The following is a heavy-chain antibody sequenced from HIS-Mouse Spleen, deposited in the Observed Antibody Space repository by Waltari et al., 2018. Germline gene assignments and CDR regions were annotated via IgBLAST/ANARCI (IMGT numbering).Heavy chain of an antibody. D-gene: IGHD6-19*01. CDR1: GFTFSSDG. V-gene: IGHV3-30*18. Sequence: QVQLVESGGGVVQPGGSVRLACAASGFTFSSDGMHGVRQAPGRGLEWVAVISYDGSNKYYADSVKGRFTISRDNSKNTLYLQMNSLRAEDTAVYYCAKASSGWLDYWGQGTLVTVSS. CDR2: ISYDGSNK. J-gene: IGHJ4*02. CDR3: AKASSGWLDY.